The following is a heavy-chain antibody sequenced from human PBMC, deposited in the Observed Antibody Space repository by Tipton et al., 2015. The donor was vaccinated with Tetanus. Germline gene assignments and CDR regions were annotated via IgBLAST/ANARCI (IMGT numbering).Heavy chain of an antibody. CDR2: ISSSGKTV. V-gene: IGHV3-11*01. Sequence: GSLRLSCVASGFTFSDHYMSWIRQAPGKGLEWVSYISSSGKTVHYADAVKGRFTISRDSAKNSLYLQMNSLRADDTAVYYCTRDGPRLREPEPFDYWGRGTLVTVSS. J-gene: IGHJ4*02. CDR3: TRDGPRLREPEPFDY. D-gene: IGHD1-14*01. CDR1: GFTFSDHY.